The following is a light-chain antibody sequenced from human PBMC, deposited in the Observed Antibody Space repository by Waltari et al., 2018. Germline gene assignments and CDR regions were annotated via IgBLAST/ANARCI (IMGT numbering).Light chain of an antibody. V-gene: IGKV3-15*01. CDR2: GAA. J-gene: IGKJ1*01. Sequence: EILLTQSPATLSVSPGERATLSCRASPSGNRNPAWYQQKPGQAPRLLIHGAATRATGVPARFSGSGSGTDFTLTISSLQSEDFAVYYCQQYNNWPPGRTFGQGTKVEI. CDR3: QQYNNWPPGRT. CDR1: PSGNRN.